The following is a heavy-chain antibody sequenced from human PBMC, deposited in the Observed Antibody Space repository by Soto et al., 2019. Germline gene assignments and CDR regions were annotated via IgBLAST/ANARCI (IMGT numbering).Heavy chain of an antibody. Sequence: ASVKVSCNASGYTFTSYYMHWVRQAPGQGLEWMGIINPSGGSTSYAQKFQGRVTMTRDTSTSTVYMELSSLRSEDTAVYYCAREGVATIQSDDPPLLFDPWGQGTLVTVSS. D-gene: IGHD5-12*01. CDR2: INPSGGST. J-gene: IGHJ5*02. V-gene: IGHV1-46*01. CDR3: AREGVATIQSDDPPLLFDP. CDR1: GYTFTSYY.